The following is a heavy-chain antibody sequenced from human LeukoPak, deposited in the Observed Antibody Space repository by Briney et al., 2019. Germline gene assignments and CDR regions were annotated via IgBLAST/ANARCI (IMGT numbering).Heavy chain of an antibody. J-gene: IGHJ4*02. CDR2: ISGSGGST. D-gene: IGHD1-26*01. Sequence: GGSLRLSCAASGFTFSSYAMSWVRQAPGKGLEWVSAISGSGGSTYYADSVKGRFTISRDNAKNSLYLQMNSLRAEDTAVYYCARDLRMRSDYWGQGTLVTVSS. CDR1: GFTFSSYA. CDR3: ARDLRMRSDY. V-gene: IGHV3-23*01.